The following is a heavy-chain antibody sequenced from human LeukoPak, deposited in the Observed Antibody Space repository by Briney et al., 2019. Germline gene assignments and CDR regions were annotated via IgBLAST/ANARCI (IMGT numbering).Heavy chain of an antibody. Sequence: SQTLSLTFAISGDSASSNSAAWNWIRQSPSRGLEWLGRTYYRSKWKSDYAVSLRGRINISPDTSKNQFSLQLNSVSPEDTAVYYCARLVGNSPDYWGQGALVTVSS. J-gene: IGHJ4*02. D-gene: IGHD2/OR15-2a*01. V-gene: IGHV6-1*01. CDR2: TYYRSKWKS. CDR3: ARLVGNSPDY. CDR1: GDSASSNSAA.